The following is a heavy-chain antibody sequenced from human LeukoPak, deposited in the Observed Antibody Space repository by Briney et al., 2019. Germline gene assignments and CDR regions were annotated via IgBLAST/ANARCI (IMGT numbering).Heavy chain of an antibody. V-gene: IGHV4-59*01. Sequence: SETLSLTCTVSGGSISSYYWSWIRQPPGKGLEWVGYIYYSGSTNYNPSLKSRVTISVDTSKNQFSLKLSSVTAADTAVYYRVGTWVGAQYYFDYWGQGTLVTVSS. CDR1: GGSISSYY. J-gene: IGHJ4*02. CDR2: IYYSGST. CDR3: VGTWVGAQYYFDY. D-gene: IGHD1-26*01.